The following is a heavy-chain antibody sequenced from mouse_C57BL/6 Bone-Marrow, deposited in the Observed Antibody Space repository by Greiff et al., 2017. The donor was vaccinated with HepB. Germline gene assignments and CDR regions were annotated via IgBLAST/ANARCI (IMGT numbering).Heavy chain of an antibody. D-gene: IGHD1-1*01. CDR2: IYPRSGNT. J-gene: IGHJ4*01. Sequence: VQLVESGAELVRPGASVKLSCKASGYTFTSYGISWVKQRTGQGLEWIGEIYPRSGNTYYNEKFKGKATLTADKSSSTAYMELRSLTSEDSAVYFCARGRYYGYFALDYWGQGTSVTVSS. V-gene: IGHV1-81*01. CDR1: GYTFTSYG. CDR3: ARGRYYGYFALDY.